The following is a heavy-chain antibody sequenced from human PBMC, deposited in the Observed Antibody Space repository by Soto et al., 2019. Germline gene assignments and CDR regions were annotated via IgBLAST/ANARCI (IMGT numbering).Heavy chain of an antibody. V-gene: IGHV3-33*01. CDR1: GFTFSSYG. CDR3: ARGGVPYDRSGYYSGDN. D-gene: IGHD3-22*01. Sequence: GGSLRLSCAASGFTFSSYGMHWVRQAPGKGLEWVADIWYDGSNKYYADSVKGRFIISRDNSKNTLYLQMNSLRAEDTAVYYCARGGVPYDRSGYYSGDNWVQGTLVTVSS. CDR2: IWYDGSNK. J-gene: IGHJ4*02.